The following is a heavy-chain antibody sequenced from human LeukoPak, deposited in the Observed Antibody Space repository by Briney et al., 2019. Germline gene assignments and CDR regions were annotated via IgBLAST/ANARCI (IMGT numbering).Heavy chain of an antibody. CDR1: GFTFSTYV. J-gene: IGHJ4*02. V-gene: IGHV3-23*01. D-gene: IGHD4-17*01. CDR2: ISGSGGST. Sequence: GGSLRLSCAASGFTFSTYVMSWVRQAPGKGLEWVSCISGSGGSTYYADSVKGRFTISRDNAKNSLYLQMNSLRAEDTAVYYCARDFPMTTVTLSLGYWGQGTLVTVSS. CDR3: ARDFPMTTVTLSLGY.